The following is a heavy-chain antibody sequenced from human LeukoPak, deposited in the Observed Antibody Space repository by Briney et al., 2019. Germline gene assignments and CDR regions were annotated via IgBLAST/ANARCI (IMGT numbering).Heavy chain of an antibody. D-gene: IGHD3-22*01. J-gene: IGHJ5*02. CDR2: IYYSGST. V-gene: IGHV4-30-4*01. CDR1: GGSISSGDYY. CDR3: ARGSGRYYDSSGLP. Sequence: SETLSLTCTVSGGSISSGDYYWSWIRQPPGKGLEWIGYIYYSGSTYYNPSLKSRVTISVDTSKNQFSLKLSSVTAADTAVYYCARGSGRYYDSSGLPWGQGTLVTVSS.